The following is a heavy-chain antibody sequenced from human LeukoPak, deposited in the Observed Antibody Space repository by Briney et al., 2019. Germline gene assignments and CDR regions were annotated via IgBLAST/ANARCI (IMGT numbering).Heavy chain of an antibody. CDR3: AKDGSGDCS. V-gene: IGHV3-7*03. D-gene: IGHD2-21*02. Sequence: GGSLRLSCAASGFTFSTYWMSWVRQAPGKGLEWVANIKQDGSEKYYVDSVKGRFTISRDNAKNSLYLQMNSLRAEDTALYYCAKDGSGDCSWGQGTLVTVSS. CDR2: IKQDGSEK. CDR1: GFTFSTYW. J-gene: IGHJ5*02.